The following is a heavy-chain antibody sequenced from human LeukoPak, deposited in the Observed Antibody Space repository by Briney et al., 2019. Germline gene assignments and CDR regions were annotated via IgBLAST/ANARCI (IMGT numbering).Heavy chain of an antibody. J-gene: IGHJ4*02. Sequence: GGSLILSCSASGFTFSSYAMHWVRQAPGKGLEYVSAISSNGGSTYYADSVKGRFTISRDNSKNTLYLQMSSLRAEDTAVYYCVKDSDTAMAGFDYWGQGTLVTVSS. CDR3: VKDSDTAMAGFDY. CDR1: GFTFSSYA. D-gene: IGHD5-18*01. CDR2: ISSNGGST. V-gene: IGHV3-64D*09.